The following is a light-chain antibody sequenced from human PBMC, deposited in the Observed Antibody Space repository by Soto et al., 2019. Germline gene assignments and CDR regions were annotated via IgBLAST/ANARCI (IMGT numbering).Light chain of an antibody. Sequence: QSVLTHPRSVSGSHRHSGSISCTGTSSDVGGYNYVSWYQQHPGKAPKLMIYDVSKRPSGVPDRFSGSKSGNTASLTISGLQAEDEADYYCCSYAGSYTFEVFGGGTKVTVL. CDR3: CSYAGSYTFEV. J-gene: IGLJ2*01. CDR2: DVS. CDR1: SSDVGGYNY. V-gene: IGLV2-11*01.